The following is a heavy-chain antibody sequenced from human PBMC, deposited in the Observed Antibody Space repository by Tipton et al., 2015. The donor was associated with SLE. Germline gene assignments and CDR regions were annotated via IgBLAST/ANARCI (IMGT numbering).Heavy chain of an antibody. V-gene: IGHV5-51*03. J-gene: IGHJ3*02. CDR2: IYPGDSDT. Sequence: QLVQSGAEVKKPGESLKISCKVSGYDFTTYWIAWVRQMPGKGLEWMAMIYPGDSDTRYSPSFQGQVTMSVDKSINTAYLQWSGLKASDSAMYYCTSRGGPGSFDAFDIWGQGTMVTVSS. CDR3: TSRGGPGSFDAFDI. D-gene: IGHD1-1*01. CDR1: GYDFTTYW.